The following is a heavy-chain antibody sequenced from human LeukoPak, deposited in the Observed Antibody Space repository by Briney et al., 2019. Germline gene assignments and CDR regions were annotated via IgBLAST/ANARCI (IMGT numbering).Heavy chain of an antibody. CDR1: GGSISSYY. Sequence: PSETLSLTCTVSGGSISSYYWSWIRLPPGKGLEWIGYIYYSGSTNYNPSLKSRVTISVDTSKNQFSLKLSSVTAADTAVYYCASARELNWFDPWGQGTLVTVSS. CDR2: IYYSGST. V-gene: IGHV4-59*01. J-gene: IGHJ5*02. D-gene: IGHD5-24*01. CDR3: ASARELNWFDP.